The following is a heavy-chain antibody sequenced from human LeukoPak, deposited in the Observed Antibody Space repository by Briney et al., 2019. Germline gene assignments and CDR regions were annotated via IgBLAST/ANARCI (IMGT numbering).Heavy chain of an antibody. CDR3: ASTPTEYCSSTSCYENDY. V-gene: IGHV4-38-2*01. CDR1: GYSISSGYY. J-gene: IGHJ4*02. D-gene: IGHD2-2*01. CDR2: IYHSGSN. Sequence: SVTLSLTCAVSGYSISSGYYWGWIRQPPGKGLEWIGSIYHSGSNYYNPSLKSRVTISVDTSKNQFSLKLSSVTAADTAVYYCASTPTEYCSSTSCYENDYWGQGTLVTVSS.